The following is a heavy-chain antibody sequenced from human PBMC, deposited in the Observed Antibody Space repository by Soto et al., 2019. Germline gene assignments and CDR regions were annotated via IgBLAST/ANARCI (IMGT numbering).Heavy chain of an antibody. CDR3: ARDRTHGDGMDV. V-gene: IGHV3-30-3*01. Sequence: QVQLVESGGGVVQPGRSLRLSCAASGFTFSSYAMHWVRQAPGKGLEWVAVISYDGSNKYYADSVKGRFTISRDNSKNTRYLQMNSLRAEDTAVYYCARDRTHGDGMDVWGQGTTVTVSS. CDR2: ISYDGSNK. J-gene: IGHJ6*02. CDR1: GFTFSSYA.